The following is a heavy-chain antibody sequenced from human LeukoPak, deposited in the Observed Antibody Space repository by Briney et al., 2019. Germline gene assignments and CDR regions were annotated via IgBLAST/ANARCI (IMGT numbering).Heavy chain of an antibody. CDR2: ISAYNGNT. Sequence: ASVKVSCKASGYTFTSYGISWVRQAPGQGLEWMGWISAYNGNTNYAQKLQGRVTMTTDTSTSTAYMELRSLRSDDTAVYYCARGRRGYSYGFPSPYYFDYWGQGTLVTVSS. D-gene: IGHD5-18*01. J-gene: IGHJ4*02. V-gene: IGHV1-18*01. CDR1: GYTFTSYG. CDR3: ARGRRGYSYGFPSPYYFDY.